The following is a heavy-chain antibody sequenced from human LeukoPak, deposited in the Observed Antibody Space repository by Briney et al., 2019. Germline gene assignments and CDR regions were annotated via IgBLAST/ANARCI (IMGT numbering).Heavy chain of an antibody. Sequence: GGSLRLSCAASGFTFSIYAMSWVRQAPGKGLEWVSSTSSGGDYTYYAGSVKGRFTISRDNSRNTLYLQMNSLRAEDTATYYCAKDRPNYYESNGHYYRRDGDSWGQGTLVTVSS. J-gene: IGHJ5*01. CDR1: GFTFSIYA. D-gene: IGHD3-22*01. V-gene: IGHV3-23*01. CDR3: AKDRPNYYESNGHYYRRDGDS. CDR2: TSSGGDYT.